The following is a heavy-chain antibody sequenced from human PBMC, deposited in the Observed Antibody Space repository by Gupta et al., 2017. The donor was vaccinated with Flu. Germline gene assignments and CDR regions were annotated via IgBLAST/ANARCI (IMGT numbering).Heavy chain of an antibody. CDR3: ASATAERHGYNQDA. V-gene: IGHV3-7*01. CDR2: IKEDGSAQ. J-gene: IGHJ4*02. Sequence: EVQLVESGGGLVQPGGSLRLPCAASGFSCSTFWMGWVRQAQGKGLEWVANIKEDGSAQFYVDSVRGRFTISRDNAKNSLYLQMNSLGGDDTAVYYCASATAERHGYNQDAGGPGTLVTVSS. D-gene: IGHD5-12*01. CDR1: GFSCSTFW.